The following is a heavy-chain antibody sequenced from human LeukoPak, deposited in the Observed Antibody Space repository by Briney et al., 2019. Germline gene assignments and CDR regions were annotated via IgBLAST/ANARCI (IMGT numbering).Heavy chain of an antibody. CDR3: AGRGLSTGWTFDY. J-gene: IGHJ4*01. CDR1: GGSIDTYY. Sequence: PSETLSLTCSVSGGSIDTYYWSWIRQPAGRGLEWIAQIRTSGRTDFNPSLKSRVSISKDPPNNQSSLMISSVTAADTAIYYCAGRGLSTGWTFDYWGHGTLVTVSS. V-gene: IGHV4-4*07. D-gene: IGHD6-19*01. CDR2: IRTSGRT.